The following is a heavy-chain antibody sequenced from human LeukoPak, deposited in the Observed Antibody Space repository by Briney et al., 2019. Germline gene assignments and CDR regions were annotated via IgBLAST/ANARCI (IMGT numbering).Heavy chain of an antibody. V-gene: IGHV4-61*02. CDR3: AREVVVVVAATDYYYYMDV. CDR1: GGSISSGSYY. Sequence: PSETLSLTCTVSGGSISSGSYYWSWIRQPAGKGLEWIGRIYTSGSTNYNPSLKSRVTISVDTSKNQFSLKLSSVTAADTAVYYCAREVVVVVAATDYYYYMDVWGKGTTVTISS. CDR2: IYTSGST. D-gene: IGHD2-15*01. J-gene: IGHJ6*03.